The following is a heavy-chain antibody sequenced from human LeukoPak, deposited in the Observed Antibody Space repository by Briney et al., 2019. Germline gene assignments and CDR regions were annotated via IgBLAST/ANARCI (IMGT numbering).Heavy chain of an antibody. V-gene: IGHV3-7*03. J-gene: IGHJ6*02. CDR1: GFTFSSYA. CDR2: INHNGNVN. Sequence: PGGSLRLSCAASGFTFSSYAMSWVRQAPGKGLEWVASINHNGNVNYYVDSVKGRFTISRDNAKNSLYLRMSNLRAEDTAVYFCARGGGLDVWGQGATVTVSS. D-gene: IGHD3-16*01. CDR3: ARGGGLDV.